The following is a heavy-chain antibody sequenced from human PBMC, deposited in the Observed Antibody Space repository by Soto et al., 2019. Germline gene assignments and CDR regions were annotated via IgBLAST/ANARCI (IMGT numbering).Heavy chain of an antibody. CDR1: GYTFTSYG. CDR3: ARGRGYYGYYSGRAFDI. Sequence: QVQLVQSGAEVKKPGASVKVSCKASGYTFTSYGISWVRQAPGQGLEWMGWISAYNGNTNYAQKLQGRVTMTTDTSTSTAYMELRSLRSDDTAVYYGARGRGYYGYYSGRAFDIWGQGTMVTVSS. CDR2: ISAYNGNT. V-gene: IGHV1-18*01. D-gene: IGHD4-17*01. J-gene: IGHJ3*02.